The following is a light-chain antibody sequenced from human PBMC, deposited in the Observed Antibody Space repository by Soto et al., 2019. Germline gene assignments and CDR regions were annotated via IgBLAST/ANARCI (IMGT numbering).Light chain of an antibody. Sequence: YELTQPPSVSVSPGQTASITCSGDKLGDKYGCWYQQKPGQSPVLVMYRDTKRPSGIPERFSGSNSGNTTTLTISGTQAMDEADYYCQAWDRNTVVFGGGTKLTVL. V-gene: IGLV3-1*01. J-gene: IGLJ2*01. CDR3: QAWDRNTVV. CDR2: RDT. CDR1: KLGDKY.